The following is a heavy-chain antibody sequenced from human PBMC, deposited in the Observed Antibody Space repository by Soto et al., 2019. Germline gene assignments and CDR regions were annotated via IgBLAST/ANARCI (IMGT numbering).Heavy chain of an antibody. V-gene: IGHV4-59*08. J-gene: IGHJ4*02. D-gene: IGHD2-15*01. CDR2: IYYSGST. CDR3: ARRYGGTFDY. CDR1: GGSISSYY. Sequence: QVQLQESGPGLVKPSETLSLTCTVSGGSISSYYWSWIRQPPGKGLEWIGYIYYSGSTNYNPSLKSRVPISVATSENPFSLQLSSVTAADTAVSCCARRYGGTFDYWGQGTLVTVSS.